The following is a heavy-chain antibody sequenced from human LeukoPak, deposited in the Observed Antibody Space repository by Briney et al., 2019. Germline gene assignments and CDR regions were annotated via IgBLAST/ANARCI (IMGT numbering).Heavy chain of an antibody. CDR3: ARDPRGKGDYGDYGENDAFDI. J-gene: IGHJ3*02. CDR2: INPNSGGT. D-gene: IGHD4-17*01. CDR1: GYTFTGYY. V-gene: IGHV1-2*02. Sequence: ASVKVSCKASGYTFTGYYMHWVRQAPGQGLEWMGWINPNSGGTNYAQKFQGRVTMTRDTSISTAYMELSRLRSDGTAVYYCARDPRGKGDYGDYGENDAFDIWGQGTMVTVSS.